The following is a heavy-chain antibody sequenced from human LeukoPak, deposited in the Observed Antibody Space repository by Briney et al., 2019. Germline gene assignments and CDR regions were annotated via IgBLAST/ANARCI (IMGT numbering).Heavy chain of an antibody. Sequence: SETLSLTCAVSGGSIISGGYSWSWIRQPPGKGLEWIGYIYYSGSTNYNPSLKSRVTISVDTSKNQFSLKLTSVTAADTAAYYCASSGSGSYWGGQHYYFDYWGQGTLVTVSS. D-gene: IGHD1-26*01. CDR1: GGSIISGGYS. CDR2: IYYSGST. J-gene: IGHJ4*02. CDR3: ASSGSGSYWGGQHYYFDY. V-gene: IGHV4-61*08.